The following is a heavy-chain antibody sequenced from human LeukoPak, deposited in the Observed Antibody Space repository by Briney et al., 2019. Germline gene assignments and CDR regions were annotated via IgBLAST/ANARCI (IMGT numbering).Heavy chain of an antibody. V-gene: IGHV1-18*01. CDR2: ISAYNGNT. CDR1: GYTFTSYG. Sequence: ASVKVSCKASGYTFTSYGISWVRQAPGQGLEWMGWISAYNGNTNYAQKLQGRVTMTTDTSTSTAYMELRSLRSDDTAVYYCARRRGKRDVNWFDPWGPGTLVTVSS. CDR3: ARRRGKRDVNWFDP. J-gene: IGHJ5*02.